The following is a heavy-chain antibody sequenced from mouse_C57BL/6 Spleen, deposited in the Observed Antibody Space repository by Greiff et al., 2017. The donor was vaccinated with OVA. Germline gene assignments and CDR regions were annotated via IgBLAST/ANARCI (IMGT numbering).Heavy chain of an antibody. D-gene: IGHD1-1*01. CDR3: AREAHYYGSSYDYYAMDY. CDR1: GFTFSDFY. Sequence: EVKLMESGGGLVQSGRSLRLSCATSGFTFSDFYMEWVRQAPGKGLEWIAASRNKANDYTTEYSASVKGRFIVSRDTSQSILYLQMNALRAEDTAIYYCAREAHYYGSSYDYYAMDYWGQGTSVTVSS. CDR2: SRNKANDYTT. J-gene: IGHJ4*01. V-gene: IGHV7-1*01.